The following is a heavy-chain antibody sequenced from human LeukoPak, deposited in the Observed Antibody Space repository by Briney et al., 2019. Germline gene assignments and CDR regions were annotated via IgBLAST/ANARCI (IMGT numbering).Heavy chain of an antibody. D-gene: IGHD6-13*01. Sequence: GGFLRLSCAASGFTFSGFGMHWGRQAPGKGLEWVAFIQYNGNNKYYANSVKGRFTLSRDNSENTLYLQTNSLRAEDTAIYYCAKRDSAGSGTGKYYFDYWGQETLVPVSS. V-gene: IGHV3-30*02. CDR1: GFTFSGFG. J-gene: IGHJ4*02. CDR2: IQYNGNNK. CDR3: AKRDSAGSGTGKYYFDY.